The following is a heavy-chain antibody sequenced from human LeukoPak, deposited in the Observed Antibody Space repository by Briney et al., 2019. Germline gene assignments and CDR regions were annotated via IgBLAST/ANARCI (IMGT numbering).Heavy chain of an antibody. CDR1: GFTFSDYY. D-gene: IGHD3-9*01. V-gene: IGHV3-11*01. CDR2: ISSSGSTI. J-gene: IGHJ4*02. CDR3: ARMYYDILTGYYFDY. Sequence: GGSLRLSCAASGFTFSDYYTSWIRQAPGKGLEWVSYISSSGSTIYYADSVKGRFTISRDNAKNSLYLQMNSLRAEDTAVYYCARMYYDILTGYYFDYWGQGTLVTVSS.